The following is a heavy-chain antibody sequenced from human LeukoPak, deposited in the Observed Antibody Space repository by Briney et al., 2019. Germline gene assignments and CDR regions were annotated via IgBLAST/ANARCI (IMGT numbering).Heavy chain of an antibody. J-gene: IGHJ4*02. D-gene: IGHD1-1*01. V-gene: IGHV3-23*01. CDR1: GFTFSSYA. CDR2: ISGGGGST. Sequence: GGSLRLSCAASGFTFSSYAMSWVRQAPGKGLEWVSAISGGGGSTYYADSVKGRFTISRDNSKNTLYLQMNSLRAEDTAVYYCAALSTGTTLRYWGQGTLVTVSS. CDR3: AALSTGTTLRY.